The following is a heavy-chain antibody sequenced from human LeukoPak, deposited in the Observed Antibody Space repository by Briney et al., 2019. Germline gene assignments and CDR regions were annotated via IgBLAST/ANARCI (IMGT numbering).Heavy chain of an antibody. Sequence: PGRSLRLSCAASGFTFSSYGMHWVRQAPGKGLEGVASIWYDGSNKYYADSVKGRFTISRDNSKNTLYLQMNSLRAEDTAVYYCARDTSSPTWGQGAMVTVSS. CDR1: GFTFSSYG. D-gene: IGHD6-13*01. V-gene: IGHV3-33*01. CDR3: ARDTSSPT. CDR2: IWYDGSNK. J-gene: IGHJ3*01.